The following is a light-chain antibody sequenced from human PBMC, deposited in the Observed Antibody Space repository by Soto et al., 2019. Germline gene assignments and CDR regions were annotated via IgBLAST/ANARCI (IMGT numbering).Light chain of an antibody. CDR2: DVS. J-gene: IGLJ1*01. V-gene: IGLV2-11*01. CDR3: CSYAGTSTYV. CDR1: SSDVGDYAY. Sequence: QSALTQPPSVSGSPGQSVTISCTGTSSDVGDYAYVSWYLQHPGTAPKLLISDVSRRHSGVPDRFSGSKSGNTASLTISGLQVDDEGDYYCCSYAGTSTYVFGTGTKLTVL.